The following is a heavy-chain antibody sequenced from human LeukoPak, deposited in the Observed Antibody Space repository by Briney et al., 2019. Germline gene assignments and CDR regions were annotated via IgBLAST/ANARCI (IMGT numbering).Heavy chain of an antibody. D-gene: IGHD2-21*01. CDR1: GFTFSSYG. V-gene: IGHV3-23*01. CDR3: AKDPSSDLDYFDY. CDR2: ISGSGGST. J-gene: IGHJ4*02. Sequence: GGTLGLSCAASGFTFSSYGMSWVRQAPGKGLEWVSAISGSGGSTYYADSVKGRFTISRDNSKNTLYLQMNSLRAEDTAVYYCAKDPSSDLDYFDYWGQGTLVTVSS.